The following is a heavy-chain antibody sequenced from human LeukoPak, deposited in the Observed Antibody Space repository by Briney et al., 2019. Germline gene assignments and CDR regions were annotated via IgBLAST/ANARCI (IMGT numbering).Heavy chain of an antibody. V-gene: IGHV4-34*01. Sequence: SETLSLTCTVSGGSISSYYWSWIRQPPGKGLEWIGEINHSGSTNYNPSLKSRVTISVDTSKNQFSLKLSSVTAADTAVYYCARITQYYFDYWGQGTLVTVSS. J-gene: IGHJ4*02. CDR2: INHSGST. CDR3: ARITQYYFDY. CDR1: GGSISSYY.